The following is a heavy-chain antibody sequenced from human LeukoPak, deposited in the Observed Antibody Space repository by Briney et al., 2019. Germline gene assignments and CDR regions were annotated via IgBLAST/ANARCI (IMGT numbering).Heavy chain of an antibody. CDR3: ARGPDYGGPL. CDR1: GFTFTNYW. CDR2: MNSDASST. V-gene: IGHV3-74*01. Sequence: PGGSLRLSCAASGFTFTNYWMHWVRQAPGKGLVWVARMNSDASSTSYADSVKGRFSISRDNAKKTLYLQMNSLRAEDTAVYYCARGPDYGGPLRGQGTLVTVSP. J-gene: IGHJ4*02. D-gene: IGHD4-23*01.